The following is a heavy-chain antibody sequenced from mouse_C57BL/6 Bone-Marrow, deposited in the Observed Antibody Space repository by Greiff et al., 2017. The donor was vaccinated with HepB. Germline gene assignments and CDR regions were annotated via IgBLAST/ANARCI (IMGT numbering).Heavy chain of an antibody. CDR1: GFTFTDYY. D-gene: IGHD1-1*01. V-gene: IGHV7-3*01. CDR3: ARYSYGSSYWYFDV. Sequence: EVQLVESGGGLVQPGGSLSLSCAASGFTFTDYYMSWVRQTPGMALEWLGFIRNKANGYTTEYSASVTGRFTISRDNSQSILYLQMNAMRAEDSATYSCARYSYGSSYWYFDVWGTGTTVTVSS. CDR2: IRNKANGYTT. J-gene: IGHJ1*03.